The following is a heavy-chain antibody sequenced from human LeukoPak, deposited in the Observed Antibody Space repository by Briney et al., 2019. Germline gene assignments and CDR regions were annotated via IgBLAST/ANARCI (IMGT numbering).Heavy chain of an antibody. Sequence: PSETLSLTCTVSGDSISSSNYYWGWIRQPPGKGLEWIGNIYYTGSTFYNPSLKSRVTISVDTSKNQFSLKLSSVTAADTAVYYCARIQQLALHMDVWGKGTTVTVSS. CDR3: ARIQQLALHMDV. D-gene: IGHD6-13*01. V-gene: IGHV4-39*01. CDR1: GDSISSSNYY. J-gene: IGHJ6*03. CDR2: IYYTGST.